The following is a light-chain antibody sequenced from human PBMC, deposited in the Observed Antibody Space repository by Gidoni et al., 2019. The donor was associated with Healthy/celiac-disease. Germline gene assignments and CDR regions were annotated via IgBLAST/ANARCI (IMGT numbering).Light chain of an antibody. CDR3: QQYDNLPLT. V-gene: IGKV1-33*01. CDR2: DAS. CDR1: QDISNY. Sequence: IHITQSPSSLPVSVGDRVTITCQASQDISNYLNWYQQKPGKGPKLLIYDASNLEKGVPSRFSGSGSGTDFTFTISSLQPEDIATYYCQQYDNLPLTFGGGTKVEIK. J-gene: IGKJ4*01.